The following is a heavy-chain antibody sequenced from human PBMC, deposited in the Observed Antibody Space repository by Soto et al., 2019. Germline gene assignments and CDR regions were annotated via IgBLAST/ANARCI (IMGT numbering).Heavy chain of an antibody. V-gene: IGHV3-30*04. J-gene: IGHJ6*02. Sequence: GGSLRLSCAASGFTFSSYAMHWVRQAPGKGLEWVAVISYDGNKKYYADSVKGPFTISRDNSKNTLFLQMNSLRAEDTAVYYCARSNPSYCSGGSCYSHYYYYGMDVWGQGTTVTVSS. CDR1: GFTFSSYA. D-gene: IGHD2-15*01. CDR3: ARSNPSYCSGGSCYSHYYYYGMDV. CDR2: ISYDGNKK.